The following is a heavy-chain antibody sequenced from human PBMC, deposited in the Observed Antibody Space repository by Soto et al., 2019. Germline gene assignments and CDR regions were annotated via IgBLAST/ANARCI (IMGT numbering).Heavy chain of an antibody. V-gene: IGHV4-30-2*01. CDR1: GGSISSGGYS. Sequence: QLQLQESGSGLVKPSQTLSLTCAVSGGSISSGGYSWSWIRQPPGKGLEWIGYIYHSGSTYYNPSLTSRVTISVDRSKNQFSLKLSSVPAAATAVYSCASAGGLGAVAVAYWGQGTLVTVSS. J-gene: IGHJ4*02. CDR2: IYHSGST. D-gene: IGHD6-19*01. CDR3: ASAGGLGAVAVAY.